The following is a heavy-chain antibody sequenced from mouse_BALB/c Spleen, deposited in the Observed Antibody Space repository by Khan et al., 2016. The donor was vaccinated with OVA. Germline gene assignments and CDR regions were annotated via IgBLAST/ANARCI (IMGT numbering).Heavy chain of an antibody. CDR3: AREGVAWFAY. V-gene: IGHV1-77*01. CDR1: GYTFTDYY. Sequence: QVQLKESGAELARPGASVKLSCKASGYTFTDYYIDWVKQRTGQGLEWIGEINPGSGNSYYNEKFKGKATLTADKSSNTAFVQLSSLTSDDSAVYFCAREGVAWFAYWGQGTLVTVSA. CDR2: INPGSGNS. J-gene: IGHJ3*01.